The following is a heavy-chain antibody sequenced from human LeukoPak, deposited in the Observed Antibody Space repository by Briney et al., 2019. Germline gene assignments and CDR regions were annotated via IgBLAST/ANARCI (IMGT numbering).Heavy chain of an antibody. Sequence: GRSLRLSCAASGFTFDDYAMHWVRQAPGKGLEWVSGISWNSGSIGYADSVKGRFTISRDNAKNSLYLQMNSLRAEDTALYYCAKDYYDSSGYYYGEYYYGMDVWGQGTTVTVSS. D-gene: IGHD3-22*01. J-gene: IGHJ6*02. CDR2: ISWNSGSI. CDR3: AKDYYDSSGYYYGEYYYGMDV. V-gene: IGHV3-9*01. CDR1: GFTFDDYA.